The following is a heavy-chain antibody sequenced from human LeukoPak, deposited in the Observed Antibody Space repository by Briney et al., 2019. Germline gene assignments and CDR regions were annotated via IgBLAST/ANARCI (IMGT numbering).Heavy chain of an antibody. V-gene: IGHV3-72*01. CDR2: SRNKANSYVA. Sequence: GGSLRLSCATSGFTFSDHYMDWFRQAPGKGLQWVGRSRNKANSYVAEYAAPVKGRFTISRDDSKNSVFLQMDSLKTEDTAVYYCARELAAGPSDHWGQGTLVTVSS. CDR1: GFTFSDHY. CDR3: ARELAAGPSDH. D-gene: IGHD6-13*01. J-gene: IGHJ4*02.